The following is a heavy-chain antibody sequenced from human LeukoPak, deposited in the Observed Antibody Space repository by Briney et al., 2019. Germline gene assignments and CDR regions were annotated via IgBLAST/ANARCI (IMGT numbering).Heavy chain of an antibody. CDR2: IGGGGPTT. CDR3: ARGFLGGTDQYFDS. J-gene: IGHJ4*02. D-gene: IGHD6-19*01. V-gene: IGHV3-23*01. Sequence: PGGSLRLSCAASGFTFSTYAMNWVRQAPAKGLEWVSTIGGGGPTTDYADSVKDRFTISRDNSKNTLYLQMNSLRAEDTAVYFCARGFLGGTDQYFDSWGQGTLVTVPS. CDR1: GFTFSTYA.